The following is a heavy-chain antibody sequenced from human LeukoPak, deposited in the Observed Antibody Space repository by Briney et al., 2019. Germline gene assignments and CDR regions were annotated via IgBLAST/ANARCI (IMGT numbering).Heavy chain of an antibody. J-gene: IGHJ5*02. V-gene: IGHV1-69*13. Sequence: EASVAVSCKASGCTFSSYAISWVRQAPGQGLEWMGGIIPIFGTANYAQKFQGRVTITADESTSTAYMELSSLRSEDTAVYYCARGYCSGGSCHGWFDPWGQGTLVTVSS. CDR1: GCTFSSYA. CDR2: IIPIFGTA. CDR3: ARGYCSGGSCHGWFDP. D-gene: IGHD2-15*01.